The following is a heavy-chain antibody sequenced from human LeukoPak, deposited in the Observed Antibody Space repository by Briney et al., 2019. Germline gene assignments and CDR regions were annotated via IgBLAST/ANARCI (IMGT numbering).Heavy chain of an antibody. D-gene: IGHD3-22*01. J-gene: IGHJ6*03. Sequence: GGSLRLSCAASGFTVSSNYMSWVRQAPGKGLEWVSVIYSGGSTYYADSVKGRFTISRDNAKNSLYLQMNSLRAEDTAVYYCAIKYYDTSGYQDYFYYMDVWGKGTTVTVSS. CDR2: IYSGGST. CDR3: AIKYYDTSGYQDYFYYMDV. V-gene: IGHV3-53*01. CDR1: GFTVSSNY.